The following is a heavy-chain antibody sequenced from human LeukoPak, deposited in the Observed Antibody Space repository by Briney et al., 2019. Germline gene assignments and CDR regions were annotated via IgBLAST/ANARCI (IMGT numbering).Heavy chain of an antibody. D-gene: IGHD4-17*01. V-gene: IGHV1-69*01. CDR1: GGTFSSYD. Sequence: SSVKVPCKASGGTFSSYDISWVRQAPGQGREWMGGIIPIFGTANYAQKVQGRVTITADESTSTAYMELSSLRSEDTAVYYGAREDGDYVVPYDAFDIWGQGTMVTVSS. J-gene: IGHJ3*02. CDR3: AREDGDYVVPYDAFDI. CDR2: IIPIFGTA.